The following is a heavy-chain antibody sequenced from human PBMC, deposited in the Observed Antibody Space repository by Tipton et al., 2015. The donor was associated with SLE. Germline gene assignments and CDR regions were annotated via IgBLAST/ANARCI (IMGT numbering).Heavy chain of an antibody. Sequence: LRLSCAVSGYSISSGYYWGWIRQPPGKGLEWIGSIYHSGSTYYNPSLKSRVTISVDTSKNQFSLKLSSVTAADTAVYYCARDGGAFDIWGQGTMVTVSS. J-gene: IGHJ3*02. CDR1: GYSISSGYY. CDR2: IYHSGST. V-gene: IGHV4-38-2*02. CDR3: ARDGGAFDI.